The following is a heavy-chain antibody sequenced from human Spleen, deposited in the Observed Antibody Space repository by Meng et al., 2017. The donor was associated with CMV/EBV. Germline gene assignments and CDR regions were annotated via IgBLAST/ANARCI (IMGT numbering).Heavy chain of an antibody. CDR1: GGTFSSYA. D-gene: IGHD2-2*01. J-gene: IGHJ6*02. CDR2: IISIFGTA. V-gene: IGHV1-69*05. CDR3: ARGREPAAGLDYYGMDV. Sequence: SVKVSCKASGGTFSSYAISWVRQSPGQGLEWMGGIISIFGTANYAQKFQGRVTITTDESTSTAYMELSSLRSEDTAVYYWARGREPAAGLDYYGMDVWGQGTTVTVSS.